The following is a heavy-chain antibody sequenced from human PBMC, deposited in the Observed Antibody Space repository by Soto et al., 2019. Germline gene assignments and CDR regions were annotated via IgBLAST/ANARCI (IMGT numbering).Heavy chain of an antibody. V-gene: IGHV1-2*02. CDR1: GYTFTGYY. CDR2: INPNSGGT. CDR3: ARGCLELDVYYYYYGMDV. D-gene: IGHD1-7*01. Sequence: ASVKVSCKASGYTFTGYYMHWVRQAPGQGLEWMGWINPNSGGTNYAQKFQGRVTTTRDTSISTAYMELSRLRSDDTAVYYCARGCLELDVYYYYYGMDVWGQGTTVTVSS. J-gene: IGHJ6*02.